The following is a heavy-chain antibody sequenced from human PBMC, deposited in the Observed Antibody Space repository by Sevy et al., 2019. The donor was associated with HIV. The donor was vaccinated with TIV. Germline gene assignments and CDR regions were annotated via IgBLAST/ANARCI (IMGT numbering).Heavy chain of an antibody. CDR1: GFTFSSYW. J-gene: IGHJ4*02. CDR2: IKQDGSEK. Sequence: GGSLRLSCAASGFTFSSYWMSWVRQAPGKGLEWVANIKQDGSEKYYVDSVKGRFTISRDNAKNSLYLQMNSLRAEDTAVYYCARDMYYYGSGSPDHYFDYWGRGTLVTVSS. V-gene: IGHV3-7*01. CDR3: ARDMYYYGSGSPDHYFDY. D-gene: IGHD3-10*01.